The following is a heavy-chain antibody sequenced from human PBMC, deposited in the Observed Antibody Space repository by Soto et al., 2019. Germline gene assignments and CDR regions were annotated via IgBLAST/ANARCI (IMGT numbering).Heavy chain of an antibody. V-gene: IGHV3-30*03. J-gene: IGHJ4*02. D-gene: IGHD2-8*02. CDR1: GFTFSSYN. CDR3: ADVGCSGGVCYDY. CDR2: ISFDGSNK. Sequence: GGSLRLSCAASGFTFSSYNMHWVRQAPGKGPEWVAVISFDGSNKYYADSVKGRFTVSRDNSKNTLYLQMNSLRVDDTAVYYCADVGCSGGVCYDYWGQGTLVTVSS.